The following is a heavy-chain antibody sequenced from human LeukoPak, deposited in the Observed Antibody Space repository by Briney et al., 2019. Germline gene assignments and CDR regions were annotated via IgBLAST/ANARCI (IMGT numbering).Heavy chain of an antibody. CDR3: ATYTSSRHYFNY. D-gene: IGHD6-13*01. V-gene: IGHV4-4*07. Sequence: SETLSVTGTVSGRSISSYYWSWIRQPAGKGLEWIGRIYTTGTTNNNPSLKSRVYMSVDTSKNQFSLKLSSVTTADTAVYYCATYTSSRHYFNYWGQGTLVTVSS. CDR1: GRSISSYY. J-gene: IGHJ4*02. CDR2: IYTTGTT.